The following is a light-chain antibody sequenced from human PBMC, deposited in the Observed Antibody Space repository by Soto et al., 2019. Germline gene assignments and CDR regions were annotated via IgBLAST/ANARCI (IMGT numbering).Light chain of an antibody. CDR2: GND. CDR3: QSYDRSLSGSV. Sequence: QSVLTQPPSVSGAPGQGATIACTGSSSNIGAGYDVHWYQQLPGAAPKLLIFGNDNRPSGVPDRFSGSRSGTSASLAITGLQAEDEADYYCQSYDRSLSGSVFGAGTKLTVL. CDR1: SSNIGAGYD. J-gene: IGLJ1*01. V-gene: IGLV1-40*01.